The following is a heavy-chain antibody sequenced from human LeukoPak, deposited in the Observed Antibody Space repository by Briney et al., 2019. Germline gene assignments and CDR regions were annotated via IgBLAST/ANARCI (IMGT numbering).Heavy chain of an antibody. J-gene: IGHJ4*02. D-gene: IGHD3-10*01. Sequence: PGGSLRLSCAASGFTFSSYSMNWVRQAPGKGLEWVSSISSSSSYIYYADSVKGRFTISRDNAKNSLYLQMNSLRAEDTAVYYCARAPSTGGILWFGEQYYFDYWGQGTLVTVSS. V-gene: IGHV3-21*01. CDR2: ISSSSSYI. CDR1: GFTFSSYS. CDR3: ARAPSTGGILWFGEQYYFDY.